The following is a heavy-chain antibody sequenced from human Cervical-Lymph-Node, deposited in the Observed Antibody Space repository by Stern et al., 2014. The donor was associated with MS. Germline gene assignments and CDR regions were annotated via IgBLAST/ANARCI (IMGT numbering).Heavy chain of an antibody. CDR2: IPYNGNT. J-gene: IGHJ3*02. CDR3: AGAYYYDSSGAFEI. D-gene: IGHD3-22*01. CDR1: GGSISSGGYY. V-gene: IGHV4-31*03. Sequence: QLQLQESGPGLVKPSQTLSLTCTVSGGSISSGGYYWSWIRQHPGKGLEWVGYIPYNGNTHYNPPLKSRITISLETSKNQFSLKLSSVTAADTAVYYCAGAYYYDSSGAFEIWGQGTMVTVSS.